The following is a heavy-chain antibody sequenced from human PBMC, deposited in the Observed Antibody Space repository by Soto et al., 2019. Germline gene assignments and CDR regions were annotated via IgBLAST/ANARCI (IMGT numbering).Heavy chain of an antibody. Sequence: GGSLRLSCAASGFMFSNYAMYWVRQAPGKGPEWVAVISNDGSHEYYVDSVKGRFSSSRDNSKNTVYLQMNSLRPDDTAFYYCARVGSGGGGDYWGQGTLVTVSS. D-gene: IGHD3-16*01. CDR3: ARVGSGGGGDY. V-gene: IGHV3-30*03. J-gene: IGHJ4*02. CDR1: GFMFSNYA. CDR2: ISNDGSHE.